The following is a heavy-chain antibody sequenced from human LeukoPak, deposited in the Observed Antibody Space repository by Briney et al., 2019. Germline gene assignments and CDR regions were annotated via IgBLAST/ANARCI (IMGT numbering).Heavy chain of an antibody. J-gene: IGHJ3*02. CDR1: GYSFTGHY. Sequence: ASVKVSCKAPGYSFTGHYMHWVRQAPGQGLEWMGWINPKSGGTNYAQKFQGRVTMTRDTSISTAYMDMSSLRSDDTAVYYCARNLWFGESSDAFDMWGQGTMVTVSS. CDR2: INPKSGGT. CDR3: ARNLWFGESSDAFDM. D-gene: IGHD3-10*01. V-gene: IGHV1-2*02.